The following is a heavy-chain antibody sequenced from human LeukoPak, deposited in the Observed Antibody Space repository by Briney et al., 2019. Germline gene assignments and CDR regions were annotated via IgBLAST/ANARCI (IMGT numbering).Heavy chain of an antibody. Sequence: SETLPHTCAVSGDSLTSSNWWSWLRQPPGKGLEWIGEIYHLGTTNYNPSLRSRVSISVDRSTNQFSLRLTSVTAADTAVYFCARWGPYFDHWGQGKLVTVSS. D-gene: IGHD7-27*01. CDR3: ARWGPYFDH. CDR1: GDSLTSSNW. CDR2: IYHLGTT. V-gene: IGHV4-4*02. J-gene: IGHJ4*01.